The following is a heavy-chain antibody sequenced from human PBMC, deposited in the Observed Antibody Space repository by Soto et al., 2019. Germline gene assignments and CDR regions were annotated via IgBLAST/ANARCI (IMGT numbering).Heavy chain of an antibody. D-gene: IGHD4-17*01. Sequence: PGGSLRLSCAASGFTVSSNYMSWVRQAPGKGLEWVSVIYSGGSTYYADSVKGRFTISRHNSKNTLYLQMNSLRAEDTAVYYCARVTTTVTNRPYYYYYYYMDVWGKGTTVTVSS. J-gene: IGHJ6*03. CDR2: IYSGGST. V-gene: IGHV3-53*04. CDR3: ARVTTTVTNRPYYYYYYYMDV. CDR1: GFTVSSNY.